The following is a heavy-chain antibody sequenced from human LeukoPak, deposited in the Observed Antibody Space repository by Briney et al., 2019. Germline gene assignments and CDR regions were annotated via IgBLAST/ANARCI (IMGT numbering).Heavy chain of an antibody. CDR2: ISSGGGST. V-gene: IGHV3-23*01. CDR3: ARGSGWYYYYYGMDV. Sequence: GGSLRLSCAASGFTFSNFAMSWVREAPGKGLEWVSAISSGGGSTFYADSVKGRFTISRDNAKNSLYLQMNSLRAEDTAVYYCARGSGWYYYYYGMDVWGQGTTVTVSS. J-gene: IGHJ6*02. CDR1: GFTFSNFA. D-gene: IGHD6-19*01.